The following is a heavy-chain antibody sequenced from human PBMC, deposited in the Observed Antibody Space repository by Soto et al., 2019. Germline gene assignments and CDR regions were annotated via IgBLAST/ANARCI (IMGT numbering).Heavy chain of an antibody. CDR2: INHSGST. CDR3: ATRRVYSSSWYQAYYYYYGMDV. V-gene: IGHV4-34*01. CDR1: GGSFSGYY. Sequence: SETLSLTCAVYGGSFSGYYRSWIRQPPGKGLEWIGEINHSGSTNYNPSLKSRVTISVDTSKNQFSLKPSSVTAADTAVYYCATRRVYSSSWYQAYYYYYGMDVWGQGTTVTVSS. J-gene: IGHJ6*02. D-gene: IGHD6-13*01.